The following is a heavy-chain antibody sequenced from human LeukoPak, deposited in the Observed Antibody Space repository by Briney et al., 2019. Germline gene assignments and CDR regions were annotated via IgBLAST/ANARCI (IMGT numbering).Heavy chain of an antibody. V-gene: IGHV3-30*02. CDR3: AKKTMTGGGGGDLDI. CDR1: GFTFSSYG. CDR2: IRFDGTNK. J-gene: IGHJ3*02. Sequence: GGSLRLSCAASGFTFSSYGMHWVRQAPDKGLEWVSFIRFDGTNKYYADSPKGRFTISRDNSMNTLYLQMHSLRPEDTAVYYCAKKTMTGGGGGDLDIWGQGTMVTVSS. D-gene: IGHD2-21*01.